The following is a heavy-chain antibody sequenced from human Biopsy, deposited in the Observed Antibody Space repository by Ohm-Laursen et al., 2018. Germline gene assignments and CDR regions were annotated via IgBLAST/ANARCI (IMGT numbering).Heavy chain of an antibody. V-gene: IGHV3-23*01. CDR1: RFTFSSYA. CDR2: ITSSGDTT. CDR3: AKDQGYYYDRSVYYYFDY. Sequence: SLRLSCTASRFTFSSYAMSWVRQAPGKGLEWVSAITSSGDTTYYSDSVKGRFTISRDSSKNTLHLQMDSLRAEDTAVYYCAKDQGYYYDRSVYYYFDYWGQGTLVTVSS. J-gene: IGHJ4*02. D-gene: IGHD3-22*01.